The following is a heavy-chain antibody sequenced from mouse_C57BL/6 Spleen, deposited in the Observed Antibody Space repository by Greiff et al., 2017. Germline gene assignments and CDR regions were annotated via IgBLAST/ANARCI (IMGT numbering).Heavy chain of an antibody. CDR1: GYTFTSYW. CDR2: INPSSGYT. CDR3: ERGYYGSSSFAN. Sequence: VQLQESGAELAKPGASVKLSCKASGYTFTSYWMHWVKQRPGQGLEWIGYINPSSGYTKYNQKFKDKATLTADKSYNTAYMQLSSLTYEDSAVYYCERGYYGSSSFANWGQGTLVTVS. J-gene: IGHJ3*01. V-gene: IGHV1-7*01. D-gene: IGHD1-1*01.